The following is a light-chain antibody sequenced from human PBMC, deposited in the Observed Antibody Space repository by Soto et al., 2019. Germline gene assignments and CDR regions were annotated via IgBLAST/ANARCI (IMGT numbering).Light chain of an antibody. V-gene: IGKV3-11*01. Sequence: EIVLTQSPATLSLSPGERATLSCRASQSVSSYLAWYQQKPGQAPRLLIYDASNRATGIPARFSGSGSGTDFTLAISSLEPEDFAVYYCQQRSNWAVTFGQGTKAEIK. J-gene: IGKJ1*01. CDR1: QSVSSY. CDR2: DAS. CDR3: QQRSNWAVT.